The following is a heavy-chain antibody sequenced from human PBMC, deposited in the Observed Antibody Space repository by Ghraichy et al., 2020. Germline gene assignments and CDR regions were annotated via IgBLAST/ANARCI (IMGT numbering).Heavy chain of an antibody. V-gene: IGHV3-23*01. CDR2: ISGSGGRT. J-gene: IGHJ3*02. D-gene: IGHD3-3*01. Sequence: GESLNISCAASGFTFSSYAMSWVRQAPGKGLEWVSAISGSGGRTYYADSVKGRFTISRDNSKNTLYLQMNSLRAEDTAVYYCAKERPQGLLYPFDIWGQGTMVTVSS. CDR1: GFTFSSYA. CDR3: AKERPQGLLYPFDI.